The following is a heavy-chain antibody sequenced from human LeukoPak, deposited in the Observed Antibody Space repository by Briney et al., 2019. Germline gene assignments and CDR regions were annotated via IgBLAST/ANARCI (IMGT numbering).Heavy chain of an antibody. CDR2: INHSGST. D-gene: IGHD5-18*01. CDR3: ARSTGYSYGSSYYYYGMDV. J-gene: IGHJ6*02. V-gene: IGHV4-34*01. CDR1: GGSFSGYY. Sequence: PPETLSLTCAVYGGSFSGYYWSWIRQPPGRGLEWIGEINHSGSTNYNPSLKSRVTISVDTSKNQFSLKLSSVTAADTAVYYCARSTGYSYGSSYYYYGMDVWGQGTTVTVSS.